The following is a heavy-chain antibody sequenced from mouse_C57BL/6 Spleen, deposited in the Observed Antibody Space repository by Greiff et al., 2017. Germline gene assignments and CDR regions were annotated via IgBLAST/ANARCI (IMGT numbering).Heavy chain of an antibody. CDR1: GFTFSSYG. CDR2: FSSGGSYT. Sequence: EVKLQESGGDLVKPGGSLKLSCAASGFTFSSYGMSWVRQTPDKRLEWVATFSSGGSYTYYPDSVKGRFTISRDNAKNTLYLQMSSLKSEDTAMXYCARHGGFFDYWGQGTTLTVSS. CDR3: ARHGGFFDY. V-gene: IGHV5-6*01. J-gene: IGHJ2*01.